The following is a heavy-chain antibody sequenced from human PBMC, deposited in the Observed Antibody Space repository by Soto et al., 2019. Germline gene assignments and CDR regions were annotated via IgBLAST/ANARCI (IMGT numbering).Heavy chain of an antibody. V-gene: IGHV3-21*01. J-gene: IGHJ6*02. CDR3: ARAGGDYYYYYYGMDV. CDR1: GFTFSSYS. CDR2: ISSSSSYI. D-gene: IGHD4-17*01. Sequence: GESLKISCAASGFTFSSYSMNWVRQAPGKGLEWVSSISSSSSYIYYADSVKGRFTISRDNAKNSLYLQMNSLRAEDTAVYYCARAGGDYYYYYYGMDVWGQGTTVTVSS.